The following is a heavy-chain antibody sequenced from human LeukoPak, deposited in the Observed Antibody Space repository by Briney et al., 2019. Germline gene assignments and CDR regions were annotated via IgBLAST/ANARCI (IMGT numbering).Heavy chain of an antibody. CDR2: ISRESTKI. CDR1: GFMFSTFS. V-gene: IGHV3-21*01. D-gene: IGHD3-22*01. J-gene: IGHJ6*03. Sequence: PGGSLRLSCAASGFMFSTFSMSWVRQAPGKGLEWVSYISRESTKIYYADSVKGRFTISRDNAKNSLYLQLNSLRAEDTAVYYCARGEWYDNSGYYYHMDVWGKGTTVTVSS. CDR3: ARGEWYDNSGYYYHMDV.